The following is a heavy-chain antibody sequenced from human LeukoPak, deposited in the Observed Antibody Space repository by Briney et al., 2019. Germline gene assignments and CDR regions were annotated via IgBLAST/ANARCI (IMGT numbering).Heavy chain of an antibody. D-gene: IGHD1-26*01. V-gene: IGHV3-15*01. J-gene: IGHJ4*02. CDR1: GFTFSNAW. Sequence: GGSLRLSCAASGFTFSNAWMSWVRQAPGKGLEWVGRIKSKTDGGTTDYAAPVKGRFTISRDDSKNTLYLQMNSLKTEDTAVYYCTTAVAGARGFDYWGQGTLVTVSS. CDR3: TTAVAGARGFDY. CDR2: IKSKTDGGTT.